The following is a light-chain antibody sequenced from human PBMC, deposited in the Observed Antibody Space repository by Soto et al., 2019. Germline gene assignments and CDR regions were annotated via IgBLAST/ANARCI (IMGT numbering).Light chain of an antibody. CDR1: SSDVGSYNL. J-gene: IGLJ2*01. CDR3: CSYAGSSTLV. Sequence: QSALTQPASVSGSPGQSITISCTGTSSDVGSYNLVSWHQQHPGKAPKLMIYEGSKRPSGVSNRFSGSKSGNTASLTISGLQAEDEADYYCCSYAGSSTLVFGGGTQLTVL. V-gene: IGLV2-23*01. CDR2: EGS.